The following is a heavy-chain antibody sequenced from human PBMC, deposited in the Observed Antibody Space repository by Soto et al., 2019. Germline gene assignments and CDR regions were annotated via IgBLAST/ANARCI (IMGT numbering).Heavy chain of an antibody. V-gene: IGHV4-30-2*01. J-gene: IGHJ4*02. CDR1: GGSISSGGYS. CDR3: ARVGSQGGYFDY. Sequence: PSETLSLTXAVSGGSISSGGYSWSWIRQPPGKGLEWIGYIYHSGSTYYNPSLKSRVTISVDRSKNQFSLKLSSVTAADTAVYYCARVGSQGGYFDYWGQGTLATVSS. CDR2: IYHSGST. D-gene: IGHD3-16*01.